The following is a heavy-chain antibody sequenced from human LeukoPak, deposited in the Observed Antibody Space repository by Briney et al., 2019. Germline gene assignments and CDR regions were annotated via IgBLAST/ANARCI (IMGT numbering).Heavy chain of an antibody. CDR3: ARHVGGAGIAH. V-gene: IGHV4-38-2*02. CDR1: GYSISSGYY. D-gene: IGHD3-10*01. Sequence: SETLSLTCTVSGYSISSGYYWGWIRQPPGKGLEWIGSICHSGSTYYNSSLKSRVTISLDTSKNQFSLKLSSVTAADTAVYYCARHVGGAGIAHWGQGTLVTVSS. CDR2: ICHSGST. J-gene: IGHJ4*02.